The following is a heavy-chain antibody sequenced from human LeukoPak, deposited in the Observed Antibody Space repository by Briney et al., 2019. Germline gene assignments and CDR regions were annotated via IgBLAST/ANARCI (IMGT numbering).Heavy chain of an antibody. CDR1: GFTFSSYW. CDR3: AKDMKQWLEDAFDI. Sequence: PGGSLRLSCAASGFTFSSYWMSWVRQAPGKGLEWVANIKQDGSEKYYVDSVKGRFTISRDNAKNSLYLQMNSLRAEDTALYYCAKDMKQWLEDAFDIWGQGTMVTVSS. CDR2: IKQDGSEK. J-gene: IGHJ3*02. V-gene: IGHV3-7*03. D-gene: IGHD6-19*01.